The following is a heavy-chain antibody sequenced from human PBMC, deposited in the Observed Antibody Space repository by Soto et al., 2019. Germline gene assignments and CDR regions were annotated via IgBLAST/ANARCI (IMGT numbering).Heavy chain of an antibody. Sequence: SETLSLTCTVSGGSISSYYWSWIRQPPGKGLEWIGYIYYSGSTNYNPSLKSRVTISVDTSKNQFSLKLSSVTAADTAVYYCARAEYRSGWYWFDPWGQGTLVTVSS. CDR2: IYYSGST. J-gene: IGHJ5*02. CDR1: GGSISSYY. CDR3: ARAEYRSGWYWFDP. V-gene: IGHV4-59*01. D-gene: IGHD6-19*01.